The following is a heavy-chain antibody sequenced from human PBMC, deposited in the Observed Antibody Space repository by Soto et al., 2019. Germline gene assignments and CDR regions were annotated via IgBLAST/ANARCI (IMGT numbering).Heavy chain of an antibody. Sequence: GGSLRLSCEASEFTFSSYAMSWVRQAPGKGLEWVSAISVSGAGSFYADSVKGRFTISRDNSKSTLYLQMNSLRAEDTAVYYCANIHTSSDWYGYIDYSGQGSLVTVSS. CDR3: ANIHTSSDWYGYIDY. V-gene: IGHV3-23*01. J-gene: IGHJ4*02. CDR1: EFTFSSYA. CDR2: ISVSGAGS. D-gene: IGHD6-19*01.